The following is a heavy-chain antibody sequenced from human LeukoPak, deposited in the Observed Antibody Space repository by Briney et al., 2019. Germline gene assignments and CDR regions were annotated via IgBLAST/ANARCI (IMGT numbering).Heavy chain of an antibody. D-gene: IGHD2-2*01. Sequence: ASVTLSFTASGYTFTGYYMHWVRHAPGQGLGWMGWSNPNSGGTNYSQKFQGRVTMTRDTYISTDYMELSRLRSDDTAVYYCASVEARWVNVLAARALDYWGQGTLVTVSS. CDR1: GYTFTGYY. J-gene: IGHJ4*02. CDR3: ASVEARWVNVLAARALDY. CDR2: SNPNSGGT. V-gene: IGHV1-2*02.